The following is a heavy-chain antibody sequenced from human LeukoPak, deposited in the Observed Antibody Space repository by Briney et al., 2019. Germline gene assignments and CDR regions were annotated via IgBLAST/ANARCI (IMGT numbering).Heavy chain of an antibody. V-gene: IGHV1-8*03. J-gene: IGHJ6*03. CDR3: ARTNRVTMVRGPRVYYMDV. CDR1: GYTFTSYD. D-gene: IGHD3-10*01. Sequence: GASVKVSCKASGYTFTSYDINWVRQATGQGLEWMGWMNPNSGNTGYAQKFQGRVTITRNTSISTAYMELSSLRSEDTAVYYCARTNRVTMVRGPRVYYMDVWGKGTTVTVSS. CDR2: MNPNSGNT.